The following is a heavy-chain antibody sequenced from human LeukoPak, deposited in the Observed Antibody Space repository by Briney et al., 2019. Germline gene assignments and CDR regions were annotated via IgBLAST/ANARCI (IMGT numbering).Heavy chain of an antibody. J-gene: IGHJ4*02. CDR1: GGSISSYY. CDR2: IYYSGST. CDR3: ARDESSSWSFDY. Sequence: PSETLSLTCTVSGGSISSYYWSWIRQPPGKGLEWIGYIYYSGSTYYNPSLKSRVTISVDTSKNQFSLKLSSVTAADTAVYYCARDESSSWSFDYWGQGTLVTVSS. D-gene: IGHD6-13*01. V-gene: IGHV4-59*12.